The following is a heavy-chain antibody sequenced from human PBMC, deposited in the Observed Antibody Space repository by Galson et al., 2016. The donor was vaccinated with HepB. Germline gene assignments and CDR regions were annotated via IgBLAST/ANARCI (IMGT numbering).Heavy chain of an antibody. CDR1: GFRFSSYW. J-gene: IGHJ4*02. Sequence: SLRLSCAASGFRFSSYWMHWVRQAPGKGLVWVSRINSDESNTNYADSVKGRFTISRDNAKNTLYLQMNSLRAEDTAVYYCARGGGYYYFDYWGQGNLVTVSS. D-gene: IGHD2-21*01. CDR2: INSDESNT. CDR3: ARGGGYYYFDY. V-gene: IGHV3-74*01.